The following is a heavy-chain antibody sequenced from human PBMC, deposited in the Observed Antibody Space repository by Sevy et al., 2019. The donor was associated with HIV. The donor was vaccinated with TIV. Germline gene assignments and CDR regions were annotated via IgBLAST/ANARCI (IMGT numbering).Heavy chain of an antibody. CDR2: IKRDGSEK. Sequence: GGSLRLSCAASGFNLSNYWMSWVRQAPGKGLEWVAHIKRDGSEKYYVYSVKGRFSISRDNPKNSLYLQMNSLRAEDTAVYYCARDCSSTTCLWGLDVWGQGPTVTVSS. V-gene: IGHV3-7*03. J-gene: IGHJ6*02. CDR1: GFNLSNYW. D-gene: IGHD2-2*01. CDR3: ARDCSSTTCLWGLDV.